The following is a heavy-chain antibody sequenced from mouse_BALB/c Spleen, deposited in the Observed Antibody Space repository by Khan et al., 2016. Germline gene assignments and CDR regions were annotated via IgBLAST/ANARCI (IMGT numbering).Heavy chain of an antibody. CDR3: ARYYGRSYVRGMDY. Sequence: EVQLQESGPSLVKPSQALSLTCSVTGDSITSGYWNWIRKFPGIKIEYMGYITYSGSTYYNPSLKRRISITRDTSKNQYFLQLISVTTEDTATYYCARYYGRSYVRGMDYWGQGTLVTVSS. J-gene: IGHJ4*01. V-gene: IGHV3-8*02. CDR1: GDSITSGY. D-gene: IGHD1-1*01. CDR2: ITYSGST.